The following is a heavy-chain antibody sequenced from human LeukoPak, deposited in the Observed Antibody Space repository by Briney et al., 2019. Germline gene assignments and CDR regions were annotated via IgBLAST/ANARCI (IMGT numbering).Heavy chain of an antibody. CDR2: IYHSGST. CDR3: ARGNNPGYGDSPGAFDI. D-gene: IGHD4-17*01. CDR1: GGSISSGGYS. Sequence: TLXLTCAVSGGSISSGGYSWSWLRQPPGKGLEWIGYIYHSGSTYYNPSLKSRITISVDRSKNQFSLKLSSVTAADTAVYYCARGNNPGYGDSPGAFDIWGQGTMVTVSS. J-gene: IGHJ3*02. V-gene: IGHV4-30-2*01.